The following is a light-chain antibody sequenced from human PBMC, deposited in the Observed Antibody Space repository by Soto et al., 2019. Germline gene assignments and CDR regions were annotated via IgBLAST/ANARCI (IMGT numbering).Light chain of an antibody. CDR1: SSDVGGYNY. CDR3: SSYTSSSTLV. J-gene: IGLJ2*01. Sequence: QSALTQPASVSGSPGQSITISCTGTSSDVGGYNYVSWYQQHSVKAPKLMIYEVSNRPSGVSNRFSGSKSGNTASLTISGLQAEDEDYYYCSSYTSSSTLVFCGVTKLTVL. V-gene: IGLV2-14*01. CDR2: EVS.